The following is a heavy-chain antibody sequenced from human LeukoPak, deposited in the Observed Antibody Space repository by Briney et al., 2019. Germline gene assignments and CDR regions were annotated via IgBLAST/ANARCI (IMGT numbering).Heavy chain of an antibody. V-gene: IGHV4-61*01. CDR3: ARDPLRYFDWLYGMDV. CDR1: GGSFSSGSYY. Sequence: SETLSLTCTVSGGSFSSGSYYWSWIRQPPGTGLEWIGYIYYSGSTNYNPSLKSRVTISVDTSKNQFSLKLSSVTAADTAVYYCARDPLRYFDWLYGMDVWGKGTTVTVSS. J-gene: IGHJ6*04. CDR2: IYYSGST. D-gene: IGHD3-9*01.